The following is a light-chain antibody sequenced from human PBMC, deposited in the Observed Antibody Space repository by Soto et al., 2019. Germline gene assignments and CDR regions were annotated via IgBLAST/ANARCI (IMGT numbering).Light chain of an antibody. Sequence: QSALTQPGSVSGSPGQSITISCTETSSDVGSYNFVSWYQHHPGKAPKLLIYEGSKRPSGVSNRFSGSKSGNTASLTISGLQAEDEADYYCCSFAGDMIFGGGTQLTVL. J-gene: IGLJ2*01. CDR1: SSDVGSYNF. CDR3: CSFAGDMI. CDR2: EGS. V-gene: IGLV2-23*01.